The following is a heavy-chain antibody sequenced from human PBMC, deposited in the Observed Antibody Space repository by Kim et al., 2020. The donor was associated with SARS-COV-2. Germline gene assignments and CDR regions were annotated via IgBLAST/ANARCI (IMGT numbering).Heavy chain of an antibody. CDR3: AREENYDILTGYLDY. J-gene: IGHJ4*02. V-gene: IGHV6-1*01. Sequence: VAVKSRITINPDTAKNQFSQQLNSVTPEDTAVYYCAREENYDILTGYLDYWGQGTLVTVSS. D-gene: IGHD3-9*01.